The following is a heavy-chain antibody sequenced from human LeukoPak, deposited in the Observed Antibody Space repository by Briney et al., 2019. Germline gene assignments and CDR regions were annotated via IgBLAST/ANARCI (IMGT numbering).Heavy chain of an antibody. CDR3: AKAQYSSGWYYFDY. V-gene: IGHV3-9*03. CDR2: ISWNSGSI. CDR1: GFTFDDYA. Sequence: GGSLRLSCAASGFTFDDYAMHWVRQAPGKGLEWVSGISWNSGSIGYADSVKGRFTISRDNAKNSLYLQMNSLRAEDMALCYCAKAQYSSGWYYFDYWGQGTLVTVSS. J-gene: IGHJ4*02. D-gene: IGHD6-19*01.